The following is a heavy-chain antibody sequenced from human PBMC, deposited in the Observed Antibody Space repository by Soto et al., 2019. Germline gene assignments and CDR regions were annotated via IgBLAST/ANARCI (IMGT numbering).Heavy chain of an antibody. CDR2: VYCDGKNK. Sequence: PVGSLRLSCVGSGFKFSDYGISWVRQAPGNGLQWVAIVYCDGKNKYYADSLKGRFTISRDNGKNTFSLQMNSLRDEYTPVYFCARDMWGSSNDAMDMWGQGTTVAVSS. V-gene: IGHV3-33*01. CDR1: GFKFSDYG. D-gene: IGHD4-4*01. CDR3: ARDMWGSSNDAMDM. J-gene: IGHJ6*02.